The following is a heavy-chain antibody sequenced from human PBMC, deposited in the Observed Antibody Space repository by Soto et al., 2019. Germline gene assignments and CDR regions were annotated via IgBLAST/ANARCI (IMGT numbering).Heavy chain of an antibody. CDR1: GFPFSSYA. J-gene: IGHJ3*02. Sequence: PGGSLRLSCVASGFPFSSYAMSWGRQTPGKGLEWVSGISGSGGRTYYADSVKGRFTISRDNSNNTLLLQMHILRADDTAVYFCAKGAYYSLFDIWGQGTMVTVSS. D-gene: IGHD3-16*01. CDR2: ISGSGGRT. V-gene: IGHV3-23*01. CDR3: AKGAYYSLFDI.